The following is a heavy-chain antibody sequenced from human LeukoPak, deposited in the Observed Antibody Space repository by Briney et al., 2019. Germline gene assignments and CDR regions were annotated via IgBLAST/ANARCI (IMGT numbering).Heavy chain of an antibody. Sequence: GESLKISCKGSGYSFTNYWIGWVRQMPGKGLEWMGIIYPGNSETRYSPSFQGQVTISADKSITTAYLQWSSLKASDTAMYYCVRQGSSWDIVDFWGQGTLVTVSS. V-gene: IGHV5-51*01. D-gene: IGHD6-13*01. CDR2: IYPGNSET. J-gene: IGHJ4*02. CDR1: GYSFTNYW. CDR3: VRQGSSWDIVDF.